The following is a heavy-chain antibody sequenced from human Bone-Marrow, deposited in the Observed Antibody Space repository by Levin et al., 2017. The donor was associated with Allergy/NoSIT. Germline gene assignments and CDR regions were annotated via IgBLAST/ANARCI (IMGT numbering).Heavy chain of an antibody. CDR3: AREGSLASGWFDP. D-gene: IGHD3-3*02. CDR2: IYYTGDT. V-gene: IGHV4-31*03. Sequence: SETLSLTCTVAGASVTSGGYFWSWVRQRPGKGLEWIGHIYYTGDTYYNPSLKSRVIISLDTSKNQFSLNLSSVTAADTAMYYCAREGSLASGWFDPWGQGTQAIVSS. J-gene: IGHJ5*02. CDR1: GASVTSGGYF.